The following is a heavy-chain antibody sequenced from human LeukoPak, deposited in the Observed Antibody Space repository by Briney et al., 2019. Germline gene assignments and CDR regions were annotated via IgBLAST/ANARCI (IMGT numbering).Heavy chain of an antibody. Sequence: PSQTLSLTCTVSGGSISSGSYYWSWIRQPAGKGLEWIRRMYTSGSTNYNPSLKSRVTISVDTSKNQFSLKLSSVTAADTAVHYCARGGGYCSGGSCYSSFDYWGQGTLVTVSS. CDR3: ARGGGYCSGGSCYSSFDY. J-gene: IGHJ4*02. CDR2: MYTSGST. V-gene: IGHV4-61*02. CDR1: GGSISSGSYY. D-gene: IGHD2-15*01.